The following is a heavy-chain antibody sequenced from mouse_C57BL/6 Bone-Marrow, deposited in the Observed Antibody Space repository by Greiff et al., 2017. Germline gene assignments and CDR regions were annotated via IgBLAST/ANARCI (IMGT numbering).Heavy chain of an antibody. Sequence: VQLKESGGGLVKPGGSLKLSCAASGFTFSDYGMHWVRQAPEKGLEWVAYISSGSSTIYYADTVKGRFTISRDNAKNTLFLQMTSLRSEDTAMYYCATNYSNFYAMDYWGQGTSVTVSS. CDR3: ATNYSNFYAMDY. V-gene: IGHV5-17*01. CDR2: ISSGSSTI. J-gene: IGHJ4*01. D-gene: IGHD2-5*01. CDR1: GFTFSDYG.